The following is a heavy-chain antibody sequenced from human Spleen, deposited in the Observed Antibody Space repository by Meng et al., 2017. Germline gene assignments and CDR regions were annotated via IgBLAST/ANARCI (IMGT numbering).Heavy chain of an antibody. Sequence: QVQLQGSGPGLVKLSGTLSLTWAASGGSRSSTNWWSWVRQPPGKGLEWIGEVYHSGSTNYNPSLKSRVSISVDKSKNQFSLKLSSVTAADTAVYYCARADKVRFDYWGQGTLVTVSS. V-gene: IGHV4-4*02. CDR3: ARADKVRFDY. J-gene: IGHJ4*02. CDR1: GGSRSSTNW. CDR2: VYHSGST.